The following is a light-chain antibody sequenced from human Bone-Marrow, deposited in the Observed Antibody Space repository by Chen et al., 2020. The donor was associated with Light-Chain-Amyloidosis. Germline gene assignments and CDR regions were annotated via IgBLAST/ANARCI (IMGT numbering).Light chain of an antibody. CDR3: QSADSSGTYEVI. CDR1: DLPTKY. V-gene: IGLV3-25*03. J-gene: IGLJ2*01. Sequence: SSELTPPPSVSVSPGQPARITCSGDDLPTKYAYWYQQKPGQAPVLVIHRDTERPSGISERFPGSSSGTTATLTISGVQAEDEADYHCQSADSSGTYEVIFGGGTKLTVL. CDR2: RDT.